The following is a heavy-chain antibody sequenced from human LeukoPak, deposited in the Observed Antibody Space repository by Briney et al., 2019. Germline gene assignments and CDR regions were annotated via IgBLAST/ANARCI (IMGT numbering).Heavy chain of an antibody. Sequence: ASVKVSCKTSGYTFTSYYMHWVRQDPGQGLEWMGWINPNSGGTNYAQKFQGRVTMTRDTSISTAYMELTRLTSDDTAVYYCVKDGGAFDIWGQGTMVTVSS. CDR2: INPNSGGT. V-gene: IGHV1-2*02. D-gene: IGHD3-10*01. J-gene: IGHJ3*02. CDR1: GYTFTSYY. CDR3: VKDGGAFDI.